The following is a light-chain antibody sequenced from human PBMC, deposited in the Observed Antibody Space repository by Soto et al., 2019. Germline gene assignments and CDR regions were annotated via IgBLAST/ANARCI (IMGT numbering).Light chain of an antibody. V-gene: IGKV1-5*03. J-gene: IGKJ1*01. CDR3: QQYNVYSPT. Sequence: DIQMTQSPSTLSASVGDRVTITCRASQSISSWLAWYQQKPGKAPNLLIYMASTLESGVPSRFSGSGSGTEFTLTITSLQPDDFATYYCQQYNVYSPTFGQGTNVEI. CDR1: QSISSW. CDR2: MAS.